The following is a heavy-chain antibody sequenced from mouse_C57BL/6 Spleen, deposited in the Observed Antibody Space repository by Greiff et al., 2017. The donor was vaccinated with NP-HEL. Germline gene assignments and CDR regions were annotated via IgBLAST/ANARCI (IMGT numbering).Heavy chain of an antibody. CDR2: IWSGGST. CDR1: GFSFTSYG. V-gene: IGHV2-2*01. D-gene: IGHD1-1*01. CDR3: ARNVVDAMDY. J-gene: IGHJ4*01. Sequence: VQLQQSGPGLVQPSQCLSISCTASGFSFTSYGVHWVRQSPGKGLEWLGVIWSGGSTDYNAAFISRLSISKDNSKSHVFFKLNSLQADDTAIYYCARNVVDAMDYWGQGTSVTVSS.